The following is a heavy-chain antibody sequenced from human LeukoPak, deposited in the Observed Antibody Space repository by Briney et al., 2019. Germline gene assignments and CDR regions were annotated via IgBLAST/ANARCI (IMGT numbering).Heavy chain of an antibody. V-gene: IGHV4-59*01. CDR1: GGSISSYY. D-gene: IGHD6-19*01. CDR3: AREVAVAGTPHI. CDR2: IYYSGST. J-gene: IGHJ3*02. Sequence: SETLSLTCTVSGGSISSYYWSWIRQPPGKGLEWIGYIYYSGSTNYNPPLKSRVTISVDTSKNQFSLKLSSVTAADTAVYYCAREVAVAGTPHIWGQGTMVTVSS.